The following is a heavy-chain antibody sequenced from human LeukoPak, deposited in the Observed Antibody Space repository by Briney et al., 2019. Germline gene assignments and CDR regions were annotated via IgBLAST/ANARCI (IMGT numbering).Heavy chain of an antibody. J-gene: IGHJ4*02. CDR1: GGSISSYY. CDR3: ARGSGLRYFDWLLEVPFDY. Sequence: PSETLSLTCTVSGGSISSYYWSWIRQPPGKGLEWIGYFYYSGSTNYNPSLKSRVTISVDTSKNQFSLKLSSVTAADTAVYYCARGSGLRYFDWLLEVPFDYWGQGTLVTVSS. D-gene: IGHD3-9*01. V-gene: IGHV4-59*01. CDR2: FYYSGST.